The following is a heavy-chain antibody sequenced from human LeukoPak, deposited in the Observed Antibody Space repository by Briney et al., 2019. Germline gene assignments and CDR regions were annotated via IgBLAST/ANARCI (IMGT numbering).Heavy chain of an antibody. Sequence: SETLSLTCAVSGDSITSDKWWTWVRQPPGKGLEWIGEIHHSKSSNYYPSLKSRVTISVDKSKNQFSLELNSVTAADTAVYYCARGPNCSSTSCYLPFFDYWGQGTLVTVSS. CDR3: ARGPNCSSTSCYLPFFDY. CDR2: IHHSKSS. V-gene: IGHV4-4*02. D-gene: IGHD2-2*01. J-gene: IGHJ4*02. CDR1: GDSITSDKW.